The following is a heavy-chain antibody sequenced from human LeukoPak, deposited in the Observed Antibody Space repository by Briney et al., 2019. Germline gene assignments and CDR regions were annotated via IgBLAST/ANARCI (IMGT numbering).Heavy chain of an antibody. J-gene: IGHJ3*02. V-gene: IGHV4-59*01. CDR2: IYYSGNT. CDR1: GASISSYY. Sequence: LETLSLTRTVSGASISSYYWSWIRQPPGKGLEWIGYIYYSGNTNSNPSLKSRVTISVDTSKNQFSLKLSSVTAADTAVYYCARTNAFDIWGQGTMVSVSS. CDR3: ARTNAFDI.